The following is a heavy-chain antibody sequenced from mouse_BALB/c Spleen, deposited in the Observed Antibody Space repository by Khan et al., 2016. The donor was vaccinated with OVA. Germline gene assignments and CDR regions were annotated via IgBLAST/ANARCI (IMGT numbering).Heavy chain of an antibody. CDR1: GYSITSDYA. J-gene: IGHJ4*01. D-gene: IGHD2-3*01. CDR2: ISYSGST. V-gene: IGHV3-2*02. CDR3: ARRGDGYYGAMDY. Sequence: EVQLKESGPGLVKPSQSLSLTCTVTGYSITSDYAWNWIRQFPGNKLEWMGYISYSGSTSYNPSLKSRISITRDTSKNQFFLQLNSVTTEDTATYYGARRGDGYYGAMDYWGQGTSVTVSS.